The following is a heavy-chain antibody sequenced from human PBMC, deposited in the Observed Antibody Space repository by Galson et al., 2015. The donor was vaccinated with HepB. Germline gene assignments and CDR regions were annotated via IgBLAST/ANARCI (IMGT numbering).Heavy chain of an antibody. D-gene: IGHD6-13*01. CDR2: ISYDGSNK. J-gene: IGHJ6*02. CDR1: GFTFSSYA. CDR3: ASSGQQLGSYYYGMDV. V-gene: IGHV3-30-3*01. Sequence: LRLSCAASGFTFSSYAMHWVRQAPGKGLEWVAVISYDGSNKYYADSVKGRFTISRDNSKNTLYLQMNSLRAEDTAVYYCASSGQQLGSYYYGMDVWGQGTTVTVSS.